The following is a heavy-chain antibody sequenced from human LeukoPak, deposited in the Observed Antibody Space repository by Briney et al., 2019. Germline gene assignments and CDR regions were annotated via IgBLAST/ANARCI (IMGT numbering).Heavy chain of an antibody. Sequence: PSETLSLTCTVSGGSISSGSYYWSWIRQPAGKGLEWIGRIYTSGSTNYNPSLKSRVTISVDTSKNQFSLKLSSVTAADTAVYYCARVPPPVTTLNYGMDVWGQGTTVTVSS. V-gene: IGHV4-61*02. D-gene: IGHD4-17*01. CDR2: IYTSGST. CDR3: ARVPPPVTTLNYGMDV. J-gene: IGHJ6*02. CDR1: GGSISSGSYY.